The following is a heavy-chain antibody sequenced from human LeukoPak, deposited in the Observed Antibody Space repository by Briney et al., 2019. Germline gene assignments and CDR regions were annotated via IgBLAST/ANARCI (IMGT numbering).Heavy chain of an antibody. Sequence: SETLSLTCTVSGGSISNYYWSWIRQPPVKGLEWIGYIYYSGSTNYNPSLKSRVTISVDTSKNQFSLKLSSVTAADTAVYYCARRPRYGYYGSGSPVDYWGQGTLVTVSS. V-gene: IGHV4-59*01. CDR1: GGSISNYY. D-gene: IGHD3-10*01. J-gene: IGHJ4*02. CDR3: ARRPRYGYYGSGSPVDY. CDR2: IYYSGST.